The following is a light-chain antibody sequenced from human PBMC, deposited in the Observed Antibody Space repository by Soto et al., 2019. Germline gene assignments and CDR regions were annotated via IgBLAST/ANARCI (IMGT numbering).Light chain of an antibody. J-gene: IGKJ1*01. V-gene: IGKV3-20*01. CDR1: QNITNNY. CDR2: GAS. Sequence: EIVLTQSPGTLCLSPGERATLPCRASQNITNNYVAWYQHKPGQAPRLLIYGASSRATGIPVRFSGSGSGTDFTLTISRLEPEDFAVYYCQQHGNSPRTFGQGTKVDIK. CDR3: QQHGNSPRT.